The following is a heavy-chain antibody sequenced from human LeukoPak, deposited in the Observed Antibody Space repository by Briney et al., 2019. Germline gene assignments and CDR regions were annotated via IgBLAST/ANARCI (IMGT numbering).Heavy chain of an antibody. V-gene: IGHV3-23*01. J-gene: IGHJ5*02. CDR2: ISGSEVRT. CDR1: GFTFSSYA. D-gene: IGHD3-3*01. Sequence: GGSLRLSCAASGFTFSSYAMNWVRQAPGKGLEWVSTISGSEVRTYYADSVKGRFTISRDNSKNTVHLQMNSLRAEDTAVYYCAKRVFGVVSNWFDPWGQGTLVTVSS. CDR3: AKRVFGVVSNWFDP.